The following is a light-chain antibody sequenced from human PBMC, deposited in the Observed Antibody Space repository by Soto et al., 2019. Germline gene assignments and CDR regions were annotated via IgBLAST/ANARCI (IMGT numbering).Light chain of an antibody. V-gene: IGLV1-51*01. CDR1: SSNIGGNS. Sequence: QSVLTQPPSVSAAPGQKVTISCSGSSSNIGGNSVSWYQQLPGTAPKLLIYDDNKRPSGITDRFPGSKSGTSAPLGMTGFQTGDKADDYCGSWDSSLSAYVFRTGTKVTV. CDR2: DDN. J-gene: IGLJ1*01. CDR3: GSWDSSLSAYV.